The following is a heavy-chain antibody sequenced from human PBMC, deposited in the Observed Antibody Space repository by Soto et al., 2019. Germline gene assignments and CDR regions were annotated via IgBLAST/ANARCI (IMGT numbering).Heavy chain of an antibody. D-gene: IGHD6-13*01. CDR3: ARGSRIAAAGTFDY. V-gene: IGHV4-59*01. J-gene: IGHJ4*02. CDR1: GGSISSYY. Sequence: PSETLSLTCTVSGGSISSYYWSWMRQPPGKGLEWIGHIYYSGSTNYNPSLKSRVTISVDTSKNQFSLKLSSVTAADTAVYYCARGSRIAAAGTFDYWGQGTLVTVSS. CDR2: IYYSGST.